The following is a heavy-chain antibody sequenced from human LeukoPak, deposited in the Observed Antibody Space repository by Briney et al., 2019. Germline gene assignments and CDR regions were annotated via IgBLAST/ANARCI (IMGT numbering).Heavy chain of an antibody. V-gene: IGHV3-23*01. CDR1: GFTFSKFA. CDR2: ISGNGGST. Sequence: GGSLRLSCAASGFTFSKFAMSWIRQAPGKGLEWVSSISGNGGSTYYAESVKGRFTISRDNSKNTLYLQMNSLRAEDTAVYYCAKARNDFWSGSVYWGQGILVTVSS. CDR3: AKARNDFWSGSVY. J-gene: IGHJ4*02. D-gene: IGHD3-3*01.